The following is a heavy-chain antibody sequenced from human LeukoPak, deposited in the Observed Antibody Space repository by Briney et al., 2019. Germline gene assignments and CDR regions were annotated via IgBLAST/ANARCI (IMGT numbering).Heavy chain of an antibody. CDR1: GFTFSSYS. CDR2: ISSSSSYI. V-gene: IGHV3-21*01. D-gene: IGHD3-3*01. J-gene: IGHJ4*02. Sequence: PGGSLRLSCAASGFTFSSYSMNWVRQAPGKGLEWVSSISSSSSYIYYADSVKGRFTISRDNAKNSLYLQMNSLRAEDTAVYHCARDGRGDLYDFWSGYPYYFDYWGRGTLVTVSS. CDR3: ARDGRGDLYDFWSGYPYYFDY.